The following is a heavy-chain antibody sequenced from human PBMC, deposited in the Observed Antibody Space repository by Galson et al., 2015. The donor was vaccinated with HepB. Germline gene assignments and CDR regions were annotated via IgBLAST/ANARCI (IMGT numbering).Heavy chain of an antibody. D-gene: IGHD6-25*01. V-gene: IGHV1-2*06. CDR1: GYIFTNYG. Sequence: SVKVSCKASGYIFTNYGISWVRQAPGQEVEWMGRVNPKNGGTNYPQKFQGRVTMTTDTSVSTAYMELNRLNSDDTAVYYCARGSSDWFRFDPWGQGTLVTVSS. CDR2: VNPKNGGT. J-gene: IGHJ5*02. CDR3: ARGSSDWFRFDP.